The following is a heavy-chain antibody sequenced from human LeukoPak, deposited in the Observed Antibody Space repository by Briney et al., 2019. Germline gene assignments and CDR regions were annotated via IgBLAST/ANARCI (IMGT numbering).Heavy chain of an antibody. D-gene: IGHD6-19*01. Sequence: PGGSLRLSCAASGFTFSNYNKNWVRQAPGKGLEWVSSISSSSSYIYYADSVKGRFTISRDNAKNSLFLQITSQRAEDTAVYYCARDAPAVACTKDWLDPWGQGTLVTVSS. V-gene: IGHV3-21*01. CDR2: ISSSSSYI. CDR3: ARDAPAVACTKDWLDP. J-gene: IGHJ5*02. CDR1: GFTFSNYN.